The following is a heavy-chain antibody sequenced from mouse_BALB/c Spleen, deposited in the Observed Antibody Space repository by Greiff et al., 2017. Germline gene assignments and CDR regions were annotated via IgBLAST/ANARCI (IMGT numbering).Heavy chain of an antibody. CDR1: GYTFTSYW. CDR2: INPSTGYT. CDR3: AREYSGYTWFAY. D-gene: IGHD3-1*01. J-gene: IGHJ3*01. V-gene: IGHV1-7*01. Sequence: QVQLQQSGAELAKPGASVKMSCKASGYTFTSYWMHWVKQRPGQGLEWIGYINPSTGYTEYNQKFKDKATLTADKSSSTAYMQLSSLTSEDSAVYYCAREYSGYTWFAYWGQGTLVTVSA.